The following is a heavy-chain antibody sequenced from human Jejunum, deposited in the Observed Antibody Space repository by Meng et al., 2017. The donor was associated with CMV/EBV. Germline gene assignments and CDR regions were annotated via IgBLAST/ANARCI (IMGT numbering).Heavy chain of an antibody. CDR3: ARDNLRSTSWQGDYAMDV. J-gene: IGHJ6*02. V-gene: IGHV3-74*01. CDR2: ISADGSKI. CDR1: YW. D-gene: IGHD2-2*01. Sequence: YWMHWVRLGPGQGPLWISDISADGSKIRYADFVKGRFTVSRDNAKNSLYLQMNGLRAEDTALYYCARDNLRSTSWQGDYAMDVWGQGTTVTVSS.